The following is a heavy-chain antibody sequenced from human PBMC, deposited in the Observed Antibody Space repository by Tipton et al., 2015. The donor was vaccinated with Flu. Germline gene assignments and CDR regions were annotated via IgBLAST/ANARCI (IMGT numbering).Heavy chain of an antibody. J-gene: IGHJ4*02. CDR3: ARRTSYSSGWSY. CDR2: THPGDSNT. CDR1: GYSFTSYW. V-gene: IGHV5-51*01. Sequence: QLVQSGAEVKKPGESLRISCKGSGYSFTSYWIGWVRQMPGKSLEWMGITHPGDSNTRYSPSFQGQVTISADKSISTAYLQWSSLRASDTAMYYCARRTSYSSGWSYWGQGTLGSVSS. D-gene: IGHD6-19*01.